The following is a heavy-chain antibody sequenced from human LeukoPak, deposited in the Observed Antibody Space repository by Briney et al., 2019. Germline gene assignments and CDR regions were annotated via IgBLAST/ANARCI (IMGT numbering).Heavy chain of an antibody. V-gene: IGHV3-30*02. J-gene: IGHJ4*02. Sequence: GSLRLSCAASGFTFSSYGMHWVRQAPGKGLEWVAFIRYDGSNKYYADSVKGRFTISRDNSKNTLYLQMNSLRAEDTAVYYCANAQPRYSGYDPLDYWGQGTLVTVSS. CDR2: IRYDGSNK. CDR3: ANAQPRYSGYDPLDY. D-gene: IGHD5-12*01. CDR1: GFTFSSYG.